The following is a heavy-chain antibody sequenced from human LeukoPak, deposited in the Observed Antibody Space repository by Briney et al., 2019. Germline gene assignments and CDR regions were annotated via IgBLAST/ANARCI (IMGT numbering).Heavy chain of an antibody. CDR1: GGSISGSSYY. CDR3: ARQPRITIFGVVTPRGMDV. J-gene: IGHJ6*02. D-gene: IGHD3-3*01. V-gene: IGHV4-39*01. Sequence: SETLSLTCTISGGSISGSSYYWGWIRQPPGKGLEWIGSIYYSGNTYYNPSLKSRVTISVDTSKNQFSLKLSSVTAADTAVYYCARQPRITIFGVVTPRGMDVWGQGTTVTVSS. CDR2: IYYSGNT.